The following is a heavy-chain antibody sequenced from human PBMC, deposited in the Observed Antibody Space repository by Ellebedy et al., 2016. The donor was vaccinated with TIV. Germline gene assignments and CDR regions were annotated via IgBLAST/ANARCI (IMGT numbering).Heavy chain of an antibody. J-gene: IGHJ2*01. Sequence: GGSLRLSCAVSGFTFSAYSMNWVRQAPGKGLEWVSYISTGSSNIYYADSVKGRFTISRDKAKNSLYLQMNILRAEDTAVYYCARDTSVYGDSVYWYFDLWGRGTLVGVSS. D-gene: IGHD4-17*01. CDR2: ISTGSSNI. V-gene: IGHV3-48*01. CDR1: GFTFSAYS. CDR3: ARDTSVYGDSVYWYFDL.